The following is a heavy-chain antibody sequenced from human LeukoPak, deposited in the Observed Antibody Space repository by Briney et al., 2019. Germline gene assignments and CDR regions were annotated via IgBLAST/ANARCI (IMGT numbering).Heavy chain of an antibody. CDR2: IKQDGSEK. CDR3: ARGKYSSSRGRAFDI. V-gene: IGHV3-7*01. Sequence: GGSLRLSCAASGFTFSSYWMSWVRQAPGKGLEWVANIKQDGSEKYYVDSVKGRFTISRDNAKNSLYLQMNSLRAEDTAVYYCARGKYSSSRGRAFDIWGQGTMVTVSS. D-gene: IGHD6-13*01. J-gene: IGHJ3*02. CDR1: GFTFSSYW.